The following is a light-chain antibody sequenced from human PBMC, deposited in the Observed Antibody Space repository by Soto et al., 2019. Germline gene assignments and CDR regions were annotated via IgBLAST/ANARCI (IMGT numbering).Light chain of an antibody. V-gene: IGKV3-20*01. CDR3: QQSGSSPPVT. CDR1: QSVSSSS. Sequence: EIVLTQSPGTLSSSPGERATLSCRASQSVSSSSLARYQQKPDQAPRLLIYGASSRATGIPDRFSGSGSGTDFTLIISRLEPEDFAVYYCQQSGSSPPVTFGGGTKVEIK. CDR2: GAS. J-gene: IGKJ4*01.